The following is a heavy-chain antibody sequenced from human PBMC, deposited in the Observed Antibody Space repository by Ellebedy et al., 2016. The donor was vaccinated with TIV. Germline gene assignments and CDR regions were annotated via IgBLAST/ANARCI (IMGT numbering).Heavy chain of an antibody. Sequence: SETLSLTXAVSGGSINSMSYYWGWIRQPAGKGLEWIGRISTSGSTDYNPSLKSRVSISIDTSKNEFYLNLTSVTAGDTAVHFCTRDDRQMDRPFDSWGQGILVTVSP. D-gene: IGHD2-8*01. CDR1: GGSINSMSYY. CDR2: ISTSGST. J-gene: IGHJ4*02. CDR3: TRDDRQMDRPFDS. V-gene: IGHV4-61*02.